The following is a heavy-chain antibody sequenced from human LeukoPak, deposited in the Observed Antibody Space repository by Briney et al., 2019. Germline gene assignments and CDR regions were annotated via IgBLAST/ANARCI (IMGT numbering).Heavy chain of an antibody. Sequence: GGSLRLSCAASGFTFRSYSMNWVRQAPGKGLEWVSSISSSSSYIYYADSVKGRFTISRDNAKNSLYLKMNSLRAEDTAVYYCARSHRKTYYYDSSGYCYYWGQGTLVTVSS. CDR2: ISSSSSYI. J-gene: IGHJ4*02. CDR3: ARSHRKTYYYDSSGYCYY. V-gene: IGHV3-21*01. CDR1: GFTFRSYS. D-gene: IGHD3-22*01.